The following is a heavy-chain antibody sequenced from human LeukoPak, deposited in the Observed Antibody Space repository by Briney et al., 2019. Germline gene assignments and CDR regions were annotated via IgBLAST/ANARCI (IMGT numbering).Heavy chain of an antibody. D-gene: IGHD3-10*01. J-gene: IGHJ4*02. CDR3: ARDSDPYYYGSGSYYCSVAY. CDR1: GGTFNSYA. V-gene: IGHV1-69*05. Sequence: SVKVSCKASGGTFNSYAISWVRQAPGQGLEWMGRIIPIFGTANYAQKFQGRVTITTDESTSTAYMELSSLRSEDTAVYYCARDSDPYYYGSGSYYCSVAYWGQGTLVTVSS. CDR2: IIPIFGTA.